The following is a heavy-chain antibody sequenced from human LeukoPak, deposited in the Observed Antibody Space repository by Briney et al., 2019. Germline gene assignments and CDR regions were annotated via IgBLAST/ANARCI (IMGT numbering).Heavy chain of an antibody. Sequence: SETLSLTCAVYGGSFSGYYWSWIRQPPGKGLEWIGEINHSGSTYYNPSLKSRVTISVDTSKNQFSLKLSSVTAADTAVYYCASSEWELGFDYWGQGTLVTVSS. V-gene: IGHV4-34*01. CDR3: ASSEWELGFDY. CDR2: INHSGST. CDR1: GGSFSGYY. D-gene: IGHD1-26*01. J-gene: IGHJ4*02.